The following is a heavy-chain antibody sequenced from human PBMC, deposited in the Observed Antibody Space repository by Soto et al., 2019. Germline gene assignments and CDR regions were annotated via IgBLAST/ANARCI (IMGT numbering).Heavy chain of an antibody. Sequence: SETLSLTCTVSGGSVSSGSYYWSWIRQPPGKGLEWIGYIYYSGSTNYNPSLKSRVTISVDTSKNRFSLKLSSVTAADTAVYYCARSNCSSTSCPIDYWGQGTLVTVSS. V-gene: IGHV4-61*01. CDR2: IYYSGST. CDR3: ARSNCSSTSCPIDY. CDR1: GGSVSSGSYY. D-gene: IGHD2-2*01. J-gene: IGHJ4*02.